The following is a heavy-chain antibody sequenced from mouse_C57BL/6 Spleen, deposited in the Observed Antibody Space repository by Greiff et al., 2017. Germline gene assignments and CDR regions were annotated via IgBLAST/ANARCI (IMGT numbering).Heavy chain of an antibody. CDR1: GYTFTSYW. Sequence: EVQLQESGTVLARPGASVKMSCKTSGYTFTSYWMHWVKQRPGQGLEWMGAIYPGNSDTSYNQKFKGKAKLTAVTSASTAYMELSSLTNEDSAVSYGTDCGSGYRDAMDYWGQGTSVTVSS. D-gene: IGHD1-1*01. CDR3: TDCGSGYRDAMDY. CDR2: IYPGNSDT. V-gene: IGHV1-5*01. J-gene: IGHJ4*01.